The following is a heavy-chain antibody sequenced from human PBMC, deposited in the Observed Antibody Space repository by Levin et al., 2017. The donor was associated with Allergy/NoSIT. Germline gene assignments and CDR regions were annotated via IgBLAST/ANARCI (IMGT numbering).Heavy chain of an antibody. V-gene: IGHV1-2*02. CDR1: GYLFTSYY. CDR3: VRSRSYYFDS. Sequence: ASVKVSCKPSGYLFTSYYLAWVRQAPGQGLEWVGWMNPKSGGTKYAQKFEGRVSLTRDASISTAYMELSGLTSDDTALYFCVRSRSYYFDSWGQGTLVSVSS. J-gene: IGHJ4*02. CDR2: MNPKSGGT.